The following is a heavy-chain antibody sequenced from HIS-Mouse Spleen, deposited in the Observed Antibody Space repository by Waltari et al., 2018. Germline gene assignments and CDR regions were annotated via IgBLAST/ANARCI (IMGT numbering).Heavy chain of an antibody. D-gene: IGHD1-26*01. CDR2: ISYDGSNK. CDR1: GFTFSSYA. Sequence: QVQLVESGGGVVQPGRSLRLSCAASGFTFSSYAMHWVRQAPGKGLEWVAVISYDGSNKYYADSVKGRFTISRDNSKNTLYLQMNSLRAEDTAVYYCAKRRIVGATFDYWGQGTLVTVSS. J-gene: IGHJ4*02. CDR3: AKRRIVGATFDY. V-gene: IGHV3-30*04.